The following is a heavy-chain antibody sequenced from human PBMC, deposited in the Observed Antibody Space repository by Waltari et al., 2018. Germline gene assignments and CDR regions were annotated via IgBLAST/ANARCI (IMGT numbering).Heavy chain of an antibody. V-gene: IGHV3-30*18. CDR3: AKDGYGDHRYYYDYYMDV. CDR1: GFTFSSYG. D-gene: IGHD4-17*01. CDR2: ISYDGNNK. Sequence: QVQLVESGGGVVQPGRSLRLSCAASGFTFSSYGMHWVRQAPGKGLERVAVISYDGNNKYYVDSVKGRFTISRDHSKYTLYLEMNSLRAEDTAVYYCAKDGYGDHRYYYDYYMDVWGKGTTVTVSS. J-gene: IGHJ6*03.